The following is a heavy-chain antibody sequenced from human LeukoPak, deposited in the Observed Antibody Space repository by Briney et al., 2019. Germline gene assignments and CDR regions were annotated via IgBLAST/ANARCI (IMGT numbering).Heavy chain of an antibody. D-gene: IGHD3-9*01. V-gene: IGHV1-69*06. CDR3: ARDGDYDILTGYYKGFDY. CDR2: IIPIFGTA. Sequence: SVKVSCKASGGTFSSYAISWVRQALGQGLEWMGGIIPIFGTANYAQKFQGRVTITADKSTSTAYMELSSLRSEDTAVYYCARDGDYDILTGYYKGFDYWGQGTLVTVSS. CDR1: GGTFSSYA. J-gene: IGHJ4*02.